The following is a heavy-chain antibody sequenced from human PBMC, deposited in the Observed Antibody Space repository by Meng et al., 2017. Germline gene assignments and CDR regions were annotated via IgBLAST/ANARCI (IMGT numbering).Heavy chain of an antibody. CDR3: ARVLPATIFGVVIDSWFDP. V-gene: IGHV1-3*01. Sequence: QVQLVQSGAEVKKPGASVKGSCKASGYTFTSYAMHWVRQAPGQRLEWMGWINAGNGNTKYSQKFQGRVTITRDTSASTAYMELSSLRSEDTAVYYCARVLPATIFGVVIDSWFDPWGQGTLVTVSS. CDR2: INAGNGNT. D-gene: IGHD3-3*01. J-gene: IGHJ5*02. CDR1: GYTFTSYA.